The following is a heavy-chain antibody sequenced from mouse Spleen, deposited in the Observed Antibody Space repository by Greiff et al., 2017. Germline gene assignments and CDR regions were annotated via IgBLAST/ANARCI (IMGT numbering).Heavy chain of an antibody. CDR2: IDPETGGT. Sequence: QVQLQQSGAELVRPGASVTLSCKASGYTFTDYEMHWVKQTPVHGLEWIGAIDPETGGTAYNQKFKGKAILTADKSSSTAYMELRSLTSEDSAVYYCTRFYRGYAMDYWGQGTSVTVSS. CDR3: TRFYRGYAMDY. V-gene: IGHV1-15*01. CDR1: GYTFTDYE. D-gene: IGHD2-1*01. J-gene: IGHJ4*01.